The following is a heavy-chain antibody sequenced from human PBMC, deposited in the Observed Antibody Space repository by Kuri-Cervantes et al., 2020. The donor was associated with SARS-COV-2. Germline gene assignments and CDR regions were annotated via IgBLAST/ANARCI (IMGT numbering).Heavy chain of an antibody. D-gene: IGHD2-2*02. CDR1: GFTFSSCS. Sequence: GESLKISCAASGFTFSSCSMNWVRQAPGKGLEWVSSISSSSSYIYYADSVKGRFTISRDNAKNSLYLQMNSLRAEDTAVYYCARDGYCSSTSCYTDYWGQGTLVTVSS. CDR2: ISSSSSYI. J-gene: IGHJ4*02. CDR3: ARDGYCSSTSCYTDY. V-gene: IGHV3-21*01.